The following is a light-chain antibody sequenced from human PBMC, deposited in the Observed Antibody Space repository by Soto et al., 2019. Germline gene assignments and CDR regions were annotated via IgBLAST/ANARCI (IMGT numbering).Light chain of an antibody. CDR2: DNY. CDR1: SSNIGSNL. J-gene: IGLJ3*02. Sequence: QSVLTQPPSVSATPGQRVTISCSGSSSNIGSNLVSWYQQFPGTAPKLLIYDNYKRPSGIPDRLSGSKSGTSATLDITGLQTGDEADYYCGTGDRSRRNGRVFGGGTKVTVL. V-gene: IGLV1-51*01. CDR3: GTGDRSRRNGRV.